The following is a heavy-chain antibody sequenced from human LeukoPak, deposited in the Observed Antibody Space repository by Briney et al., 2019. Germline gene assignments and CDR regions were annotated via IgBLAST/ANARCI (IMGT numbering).Heavy chain of an antibody. J-gene: IGHJ4*02. CDR3: AKWSMAGILPDY. Sequence: GGSLRLSCAASGFTFSSYGMHWVRQAPGKGLEWVAVIRYDGSNKYYADSVKGRFTISRDNSKNTLYLQMNSLRAEDTAVYYCAKWSMAGILPDYWGQGTLVTVPS. CDR2: IRYDGSNK. D-gene: IGHD6-19*01. V-gene: IGHV3-30*02. CDR1: GFTFSSYG.